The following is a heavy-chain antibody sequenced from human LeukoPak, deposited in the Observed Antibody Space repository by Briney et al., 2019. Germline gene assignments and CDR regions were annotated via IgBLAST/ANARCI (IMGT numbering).Heavy chain of an antibody. CDR1: GYTFTGYY. V-gene: IGHV1-2*02. CDR3: ARDPLYDFWSGYSTGWFDP. D-gene: IGHD3-3*01. Sequence: ASVKVSCKASGYTFTGYYMHWVRQAPGQGLEWMGWINPNSGGTNYAQKFQGRVTMTRDTSISTAYMELSRLRSDDTAVYYCARDPLYDFWSGYSTGWFDPWGQGTLVTVSS. CDR2: INPNSGGT. J-gene: IGHJ5*02.